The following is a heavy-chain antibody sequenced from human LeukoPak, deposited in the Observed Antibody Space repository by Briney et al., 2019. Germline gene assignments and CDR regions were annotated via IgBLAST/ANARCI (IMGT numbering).Heavy chain of an antibody. D-gene: IGHD3-16*01. J-gene: IGHJ4*02. CDR2: IYYSGST. CDR1: GGSISSSSYY. Sequence: PSETLSLTCTVSGGSISSSSYYWGWIRQPPGKGLEWIGSIYYSGSTYYNPSLKSRVTISVDTSKNQFSLKLSSVTAADTAVYYCAGIAYDYVWGSPYYFDYWGQGTLVTVSS. V-gene: IGHV4-39*01. CDR3: AGIAYDYVWGSPYYFDY.